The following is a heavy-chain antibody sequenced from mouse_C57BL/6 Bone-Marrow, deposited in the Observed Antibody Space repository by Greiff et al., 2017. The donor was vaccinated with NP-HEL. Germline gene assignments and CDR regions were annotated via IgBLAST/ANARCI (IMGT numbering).Heavy chain of an antibody. CDR2: ISYDGSN. Sequence: EVKLVESGPGLVKPSQSLSLTCSVTGYSITSGYYWNWIRQFPGNKLEWMGYISYDGSNNYNPSLKNRISITRDTSKNQFFLKLNSVTTEDTATYYCARVGGNYDYWGQGTTLTVSS. D-gene: IGHD2-1*01. J-gene: IGHJ2*01. CDR1: GYSITSGYY. V-gene: IGHV3-6*01. CDR3: ARVGGNYDY.